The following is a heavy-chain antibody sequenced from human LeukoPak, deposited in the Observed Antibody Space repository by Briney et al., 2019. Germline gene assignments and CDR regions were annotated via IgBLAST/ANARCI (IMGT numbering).Heavy chain of an antibody. CDR2: ITDNGGTT. J-gene: IGHJ4*02. CDR1: GFTFSSYA. Sequence: GGSLRLSCAASGFTFSSYALSWVRQAPGKGLEWVSAITDNGGTTFYADSVKGRFTISRDNSKNTLYLQMNSLRAEDTAVYYCARDNYGLDYWGQGTLVTVSS. V-gene: IGHV3-23*01. CDR3: ARDNYGLDY. D-gene: IGHD3-16*01.